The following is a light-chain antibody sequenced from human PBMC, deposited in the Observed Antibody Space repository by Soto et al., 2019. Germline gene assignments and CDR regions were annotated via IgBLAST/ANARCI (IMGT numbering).Light chain of an antibody. CDR1: NIGRKS. V-gene: IGLV3-21*02. CDR2: DDT. CDR3: QVWDSSSDHYV. J-gene: IGLJ1*01. Sequence: SYELTQPPSVSVAPGQTARITCGGNNIGRKSVRWYQQKPGQAPVLVVYDDTDRPSGIPERFSGSNSGNTAALTISRVEAGDEADYYCQVWDSSSDHYVFGTGTKVTV.